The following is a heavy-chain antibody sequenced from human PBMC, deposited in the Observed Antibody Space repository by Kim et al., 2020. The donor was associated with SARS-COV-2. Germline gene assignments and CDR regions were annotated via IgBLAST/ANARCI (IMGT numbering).Heavy chain of an antibody. CDR3: AREGSSGWHTLDY. Sequence: AGSVKRRFTLARDNARNSLYLQMNSLRAEDTAIYYCAREGSSGWHTLDYWGQGTLVTVSP. J-gene: IGHJ4*02. D-gene: IGHD6-19*01. V-gene: IGHV3-48*03.